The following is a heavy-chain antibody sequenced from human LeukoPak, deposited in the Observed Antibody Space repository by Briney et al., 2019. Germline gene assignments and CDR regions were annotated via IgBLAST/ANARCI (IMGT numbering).Heavy chain of an antibody. CDR1: GYSISSGYY. CDR3: ARDLVAAGYYFDY. V-gene: IGHV4-38-2*02. CDR2: IYHSGST. Sequence: SETLSLTCTVSGYSISSGYYWGWIRQPPGKGLEWIGSIYHSGSTYYNPSLKSRVTISVDTSKNQFSLKLSSVTAADTAVYYCARDLVAAGYYFDYWGQGTLVTVSS. D-gene: IGHD6-13*01. J-gene: IGHJ4*02.